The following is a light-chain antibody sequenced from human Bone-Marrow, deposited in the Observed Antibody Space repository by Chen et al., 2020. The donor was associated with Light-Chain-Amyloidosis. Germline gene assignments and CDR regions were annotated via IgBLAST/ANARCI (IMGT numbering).Light chain of an antibody. Sequence: SYLLTQSPSVSVAPGGTAALTCGGNNIGGESVHWYQQKSGQAPVLVVYDDRDRPSGIPERFSGSKSGNTATLIISRVEAGDEADYYCQVWDVSSDHPWVFGGGTKLTVL. V-gene: IGLV3-21*02. J-gene: IGLJ3*02. CDR1: NIGGES. CDR2: DDR. CDR3: QVWDVSSDHPWV.